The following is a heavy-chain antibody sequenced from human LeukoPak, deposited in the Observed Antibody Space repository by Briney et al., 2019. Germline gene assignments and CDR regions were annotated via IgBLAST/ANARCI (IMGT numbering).Heavy chain of an antibody. CDR2: ISGNGGAT. J-gene: IGHJ5*02. D-gene: IGHD3-10*01. CDR3: AKGSVWFGGFFDR. CDR1: GFTFRNYA. Sequence: GGSLRLSCAASGFTFRNYAMSWVRQAPGKGLEWVSSISGNGGATYYTDSVTGRSTISRDNSKDTLSLQMNSLRVDDTAIYYCAKGSVWFGGFFDRWGQGTLVTVSS. V-gene: IGHV3-23*01.